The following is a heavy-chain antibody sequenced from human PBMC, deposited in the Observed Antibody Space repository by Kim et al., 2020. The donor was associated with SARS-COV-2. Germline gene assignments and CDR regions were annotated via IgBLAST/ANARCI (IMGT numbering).Heavy chain of an antibody. CDR3: ARDTPTMATIY. J-gene: IGHJ4*02. Sequence: THYPNSGKGEFTISRHKSKNTLYLQVNTLGAEDTAVYYCARDTPTMATIYWGQGTLVTVSS. V-gene: IGHV3-66*01. CDR2: T. D-gene: IGHD5-18*01.